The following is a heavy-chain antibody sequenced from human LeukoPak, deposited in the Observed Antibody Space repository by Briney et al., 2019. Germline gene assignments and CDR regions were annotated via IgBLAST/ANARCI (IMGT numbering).Heavy chain of an antibody. V-gene: IGHV4-59*01. CDR3: ARGDTMVRGLFDY. D-gene: IGHD3-10*01. Sequence: SETLSLTCTVSGGSISSYYWSWIRHPPGKGLEWIGYIYYSGSTNYNPSLKSRVTISVDTSKNQFSLKLSSVTAADTAVYYCARGDTMVRGLFDYWGQGTLVTVSS. CDR2: IYYSGST. CDR1: GGSISSYY. J-gene: IGHJ4*02.